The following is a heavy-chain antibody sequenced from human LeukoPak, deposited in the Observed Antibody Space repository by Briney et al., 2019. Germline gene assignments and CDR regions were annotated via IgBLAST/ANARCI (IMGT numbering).Heavy chain of an antibody. Sequence: PGGSLRLSCAASGFTFSSYSMNWVRQAPGKGLDWVSSISSSSSYIYYADSVKGRFTISRDNAKNSLYLQMNSLRAEDTAVYYCARDTLTYSSSWYDYWGQGTLVTVSS. CDR3: ARDTLTYSSSWYDY. CDR1: GFTFSSYS. D-gene: IGHD6-13*01. CDR2: ISSSSSYI. J-gene: IGHJ4*02. V-gene: IGHV3-21*01.